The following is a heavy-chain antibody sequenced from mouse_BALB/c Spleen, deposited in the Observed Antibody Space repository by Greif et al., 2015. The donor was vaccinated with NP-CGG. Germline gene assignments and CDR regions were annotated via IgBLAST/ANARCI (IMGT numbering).Heavy chain of an antibody. CDR3: ARKLGRGLYFDY. V-gene: IGHV14-3*02. D-gene: IGHD4-1*01. CDR1: GFNIKDTY. CDR2: IDPANGNT. J-gene: IGHJ2*01. Sequence: EVQLQQSGAELVKPGASVKLSCTASGFNIKDTYMHWVKQRPEQGLEWTGRIDPANGNTKYDPKFQGKATITADTSSNTAYLQLSSLTSEDTAVYYCARKLGRGLYFDYWGQGTTLTVSS.